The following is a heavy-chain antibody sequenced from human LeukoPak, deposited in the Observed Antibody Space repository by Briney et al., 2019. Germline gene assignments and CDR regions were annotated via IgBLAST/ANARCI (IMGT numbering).Heavy chain of an antibody. Sequence: GGSLRLSCEASGFIFSSYWMSWVRQAPGKGLEWVGLIRSKTYGGTADYAAAVKGRFTISRDDSKNIAYLQMNSLKTEDTAVYFCTRYGDNGNYLEYWGRGTLVTVSS. CDR3: TRYGDNGNYLEY. V-gene: IGHV3-49*04. CDR2: IRSKTYGGTA. J-gene: IGHJ4*02. CDR1: GFIFSSYW. D-gene: IGHD4-17*01.